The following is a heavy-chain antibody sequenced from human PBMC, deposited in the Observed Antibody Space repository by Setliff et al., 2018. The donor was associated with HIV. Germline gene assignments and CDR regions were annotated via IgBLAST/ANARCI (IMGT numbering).Heavy chain of an antibody. CDR3: ARGLVNLSRYYYYYMDV. CDR1: GGSISSFSYY. J-gene: IGHJ6*03. CDR2: VYHSGGT. V-gene: IGHV4-39*07. Sequence: PSETLSLTCTVSGGSISSFSYYWAWIRQSPGKGLEWIGNVYHSGGTDYNPSLRSRVTISVDTSTNQFSLKLSSVTAADTAVYYCARGLVNLSRYYYYYMDVWGKGTTVTVSS. D-gene: IGHD3-10*01.